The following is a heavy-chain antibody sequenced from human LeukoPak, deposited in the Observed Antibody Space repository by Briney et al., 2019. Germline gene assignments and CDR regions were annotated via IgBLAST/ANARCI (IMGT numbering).Heavy chain of an antibody. D-gene: IGHD6-13*01. V-gene: IGHV3-21*01. CDR1: GFTFSSYS. J-gene: IGHJ4*02. CDR2: ISSSSSYI. CDR3: AKAEGIAAAASRAY. Sequence: PGGSLRLSCAASGFTFSSYSMNWVRQAPGKGLEWVSSISSSSSYIHYADSVKGRFTISRDNAKNSLYLQTNSLRAEDTAVYYCAKAEGIAAAASRAYWGQGTLVTVSS.